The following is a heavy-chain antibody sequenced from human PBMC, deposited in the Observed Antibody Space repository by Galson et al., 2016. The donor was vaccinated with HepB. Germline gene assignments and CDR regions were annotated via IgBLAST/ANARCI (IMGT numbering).Heavy chain of an antibody. D-gene: IGHD1-26*01. Sequence: SLRLSCAASGINFNVAWMNWVRQAPGKGLEWVGRIRRQSDGGTSDYAAPVKGRIVISRDDSQNMLFLQMNSLKTEDTAVYYCVTGGGNYGFDFWGQGALVTVSS. CDR2: IRRQSDGGTS. J-gene: IGHJ4*02. CDR3: VTGGGNYGFDF. V-gene: IGHV3-15*07. CDR1: GINFNVAW.